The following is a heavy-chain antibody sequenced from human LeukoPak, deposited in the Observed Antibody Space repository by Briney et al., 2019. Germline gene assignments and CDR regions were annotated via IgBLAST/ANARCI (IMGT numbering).Heavy chain of an antibody. V-gene: IGHV3-23*01. CDR1: GFTFSSYA. J-gene: IGHJ4*02. CDR2: ISGSGGST. CDR3: AKATMVRGVIRDLDY. Sequence: GGSLRLSCAASGFTFSSYAMSWVRQAPGKGLEWVSAISGSGGSTYYADSVKGRFTISRDNSKNTLYLHMNSLRAEDTAVYYCAKATMVRGVIRDLDYWGQGTLVTVSS. D-gene: IGHD3-10*01.